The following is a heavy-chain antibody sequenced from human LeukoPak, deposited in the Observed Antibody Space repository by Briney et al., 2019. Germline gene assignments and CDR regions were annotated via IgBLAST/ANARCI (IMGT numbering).Heavy chain of an antibody. CDR2: INSDGSST. D-gene: IGHD3-3*01. Sequence: GGSLRLSCAASGFTFSSYWMHWVRQAPGKGLVWVSRINSDGSSTSYADSVKGRFTISRDNAKNTLYLQMNSLRAEDTAVYYCARGITIFGVVISLYYFDYWGQGTLVTVSS. J-gene: IGHJ4*02. CDR1: GFTFSSYW. CDR3: ARGITIFGVVISLYYFDY. V-gene: IGHV3-74*01.